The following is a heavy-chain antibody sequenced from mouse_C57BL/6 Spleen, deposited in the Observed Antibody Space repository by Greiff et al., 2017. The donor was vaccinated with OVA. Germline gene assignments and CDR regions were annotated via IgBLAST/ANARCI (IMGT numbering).Heavy chain of an antibody. Sequence: QVQLQQSGAELARPGASVKLSCKASGYTFTSYGISWVKQRTGQGLEWIGEIYPRSGNTYYNEKFKGKATLTADKSSSTAYMELRSLTSEDSAIYFGAGWSGFAYWGQGTLVTVSA. CDR3: AGWSGFAY. V-gene: IGHV1-81*01. CDR2: IYPRSGNT. CDR1: GYTFTSYG. J-gene: IGHJ3*01.